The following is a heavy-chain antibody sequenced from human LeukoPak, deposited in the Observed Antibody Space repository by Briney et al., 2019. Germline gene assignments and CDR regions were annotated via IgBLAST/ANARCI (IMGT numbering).Heavy chain of an antibody. Sequence: PGGSLKLSCAASGFTFSGSAMHWVRQASGKGLEWVGRIRSKANSYATAYAASVKGRFTISRDDSKNTAYLQMNSLKTEDTAVYYCTRHEDYYGSGSYYNAFDIWGQGTTVTVSS. V-gene: IGHV3-73*01. CDR2: IRSKANSYAT. CDR1: GFTFSGSA. J-gene: IGHJ3*02. CDR3: TRHEDYYGSGSYYNAFDI. D-gene: IGHD3-10*01.